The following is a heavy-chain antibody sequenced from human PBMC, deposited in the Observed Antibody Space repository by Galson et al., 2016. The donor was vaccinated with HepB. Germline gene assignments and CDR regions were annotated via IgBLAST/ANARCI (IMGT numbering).Heavy chain of an antibody. CDR1: GGSINTYY. CDR2: IYYNGST. V-gene: IGHV4-59*08. CDR3: ARHLYFDWFYDY. D-gene: IGHD3-9*01. Sequence: SETLSLTCAVSGGSINTYYWSWIRQAPGKGLEWIGYIYYNGSTYYNPALRSRVARSVDTSKNQFSLKLRSVTATDTAGYYCARHLYFDWFYDYWGQGTLVTVSS. J-gene: IGHJ4*02.